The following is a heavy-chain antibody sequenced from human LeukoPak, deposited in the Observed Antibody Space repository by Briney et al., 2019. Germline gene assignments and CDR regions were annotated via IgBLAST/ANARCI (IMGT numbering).Heavy chain of an antibody. Sequence: PSETLSLTCAVYGGSFSGDFWSWIRQSPGKGLEWIGEINHSGSTNYNPSLKSRVTISVDTSKNQFSLKLSSVTAADTAVYYCARRVWGGSGKVLDYWGQGTLVTVSS. V-gene: IGHV4-34*01. D-gene: IGHD3-10*01. CDR2: INHSGST. CDR3: ARRVWGGSGKVLDY. J-gene: IGHJ4*02. CDR1: GGSFSGDF.